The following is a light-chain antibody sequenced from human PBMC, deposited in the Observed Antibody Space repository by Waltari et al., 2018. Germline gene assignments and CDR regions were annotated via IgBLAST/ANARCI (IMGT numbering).Light chain of an antibody. CDR1: QSVSSSY. Sequence: EIVLTQSPGTLSLSPGERATLSCRASQSVSSSYLAWYQQKPGQAPRLLIYGASSRATGIPDRLSVSGSGTDFTLTISRLEPEDCAVYYCQQYGSSPLTFGGGTKVEIK. V-gene: IGKV3-20*01. J-gene: IGKJ4*01. CDR3: QQYGSSPLT. CDR2: GAS.